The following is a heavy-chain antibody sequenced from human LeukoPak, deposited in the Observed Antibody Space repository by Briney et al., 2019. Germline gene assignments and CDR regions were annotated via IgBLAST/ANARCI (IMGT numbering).Heavy chain of an antibody. D-gene: IGHD1-26*01. Sequence: ASVKVSCKASGYTFTSYGISWVRQAPGQGLEWMGWISAYNGNTNYAQKLQGRVTMTTDTSTSTAYMELRSLRSDDTAVYYCARGPGSSGSYFPYYYYYYYMDVWGKGTTVTVSS. CDR2: ISAYNGNT. J-gene: IGHJ6*03. V-gene: IGHV1-18*01. CDR3: ARGPGSSGSYFPYYYYYYYMDV. CDR1: GYTFTSYG.